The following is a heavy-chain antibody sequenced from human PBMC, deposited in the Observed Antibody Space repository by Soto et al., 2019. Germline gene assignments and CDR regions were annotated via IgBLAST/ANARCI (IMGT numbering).Heavy chain of an antibody. V-gene: IGHV1-2*04. CDR1: GYTFTGYY. D-gene: IGHD2-21*02. CDR2: INPNSGGT. Sequence: QVQLVQSGAEVKKPGASVKVSCKASGYTFTGYYMHWVRQAPGQGLEWMGWINPNSGGTNYAQKFQGWVTMTRDTSISTAYMELSRLRSDDTAVYYCARGGGGDCSYYYYGMDVWGQGTTVTVSS. J-gene: IGHJ6*02. CDR3: ARGGGGDCSYYYYGMDV.